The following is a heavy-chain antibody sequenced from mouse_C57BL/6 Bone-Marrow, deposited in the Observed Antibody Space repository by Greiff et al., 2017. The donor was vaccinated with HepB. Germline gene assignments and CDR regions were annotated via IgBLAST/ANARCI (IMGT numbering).Heavy chain of an antibody. Sequence: QVQLKQPGAELVKPGASVKMSCKASGYTFTSYWITWVKQRPGQGLEWIGDIYPGSGSTNYNEKFKSKATLTVDTSSSTAYMQLSSLTSEDSAVYYWARDGDYGSSFYAMDYWGQGTSVTVAS. CDR3: ARDGDYGSSFYAMDY. D-gene: IGHD1-1*01. CDR2: IYPGSGST. CDR1: GYTFTSYW. V-gene: IGHV1-55*01. J-gene: IGHJ4*01.